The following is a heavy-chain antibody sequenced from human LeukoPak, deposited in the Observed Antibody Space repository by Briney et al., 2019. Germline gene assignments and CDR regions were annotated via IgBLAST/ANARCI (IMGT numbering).Heavy chain of an antibody. J-gene: IGHJ4*02. V-gene: IGHV1-24*01. Sequence: ASVKVSCKVSGYTLTELSMHWVRQAPGNGLEWMGGFDPEDGETIYAQKFQGRVTMTEDTSTDTAYMELSSLRSEDTAVYYCATENPTYYYDSSFDYWGQGTLVTVSS. CDR1: GYTLTELS. CDR3: ATENPTYYYDSSFDY. D-gene: IGHD3-22*01. CDR2: FDPEDGET.